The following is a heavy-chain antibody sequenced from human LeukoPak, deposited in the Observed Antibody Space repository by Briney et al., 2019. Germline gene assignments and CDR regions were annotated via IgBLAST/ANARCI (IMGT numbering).Heavy chain of an antibody. V-gene: IGHV3-48*01. CDR3: ARDSIAAADPSYYYYYMDV. J-gene: IGHJ6*03. CDR1: GFTFSSYS. CDR2: ISSSSSTI. Sequence: GGSLRLSCAASGFTFSSYSMNWVRQAPGKGLEWVSYISSSSSTIYYADSVKGRFTISRDNAKNSLYLQMNGLRAEDTAVYYCARDSIAAADPSYYYYYMDVWGKGTTVTVSS. D-gene: IGHD6-13*01.